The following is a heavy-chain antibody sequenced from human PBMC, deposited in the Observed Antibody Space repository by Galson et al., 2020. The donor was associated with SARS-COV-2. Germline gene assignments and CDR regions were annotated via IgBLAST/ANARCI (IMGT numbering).Heavy chain of an antibody. D-gene: IGHD3-10*01. CDR1: GITVTAEY. CDR2: VNRGGNT. Sequence: GESLKISCAVSGITVTAEYMSWVRQAPGKGLEWVSVVNRGGNTFYAESVEGRFTISRDSAKNTLNLQMNSLRAEDTAVYYCVRGGGDFGSGSGPVDYWGQGTLVTVSS. J-gene: IGHJ4*02. CDR3: VRGGGDFGSGSGPVDY. V-gene: IGHV3-66*01.